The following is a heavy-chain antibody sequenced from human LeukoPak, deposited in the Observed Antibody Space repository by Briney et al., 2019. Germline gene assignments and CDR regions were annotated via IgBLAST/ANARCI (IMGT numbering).Heavy chain of an antibody. D-gene: IGHD3-10*01. CDR1: GFTFSTYA. J-gene: IGHJ5*02. CDR2: ISGSGVDT. V-gene: IGHV3-23*01. CDR3: ANSSSGSYQPNWFDP. Sequence: GGSLRLSCAASGFTFSTYAMSWVRQAPGKGLEWVSVISGSGVDTYYADSVRGRFTISRDNSKNTLFLQMNSPRADDTGIYYCANSSSGSYQPNWFDPWGQGTLVTVSS.